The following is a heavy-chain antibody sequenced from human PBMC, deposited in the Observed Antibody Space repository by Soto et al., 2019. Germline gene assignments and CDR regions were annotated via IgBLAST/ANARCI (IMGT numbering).Heavy chain of an antibody. CDR2: SRNRASGYTT. CDR1: GFTFSDHF. J-gene: IGHJ4*02. D-gene: IGHD3-9*01. CDR3: VRGLNSFDR. V-gene: IGHV3-72*01. Sequence: GGSLRLSCAASGFTFSDHFMDWVRQAPGKGLEWVGRSRNRASGYTTEYAASVKGRFTVSRDESKDSLYLQMDSLKIEDTAVYYCVRGLNSFDRWGQGTLVTVSS.